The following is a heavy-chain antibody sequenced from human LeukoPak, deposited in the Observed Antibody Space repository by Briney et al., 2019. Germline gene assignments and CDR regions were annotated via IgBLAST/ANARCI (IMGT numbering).Heavy chain of an antibody. CDR1: GGSISSYY. D-gene: IGHD3-22*01. CDR3: AREEYDSSGYYDY. J-gene: IGHJ4*02. Sequence: PSETLSLTCTVSGGSISSYYWSWIRQPPGKGLEWIGYIYYSGSTNYNPSLKSRVTISVDTSKNQFSLKLSSVTAADTAVYYCAREEYDSSGYYDYWGQGTLVTVSS. V-gene: IGHV4-59*01. CDR2: IYYSGST.